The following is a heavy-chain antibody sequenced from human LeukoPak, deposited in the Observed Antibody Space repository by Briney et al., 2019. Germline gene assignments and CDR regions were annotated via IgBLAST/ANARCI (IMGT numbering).Heavy chain of an antibody. D-gene: IGHD6-19*01. V-gene: IGHV1-3*01. CDR3: ARSSGWYPTLDY. CDR1: GYTFTSYA. Sequence: ASVKVSYKASGYTFTSYAMHWVRQAPGQRLEWMGWINAGNGNTRYSQKFQGRVTITRDTSASTAYMELSSLRSEDTAVYYCARSSGWYPTLDYWGQGTLVTVSS. CDR2: INAGNGNT. J-gene: IGHJ4*02.